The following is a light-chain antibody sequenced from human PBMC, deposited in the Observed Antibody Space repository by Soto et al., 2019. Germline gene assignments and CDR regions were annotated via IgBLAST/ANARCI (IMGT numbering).Light chain of an antibody. CDR1: SSNIGSNA. J-gene: IGLJ3*02. CDR2: SDD. Sequence: QLVLTQPPSASGTPGQRVTISCSGSSSNIGSNAVSWYQHFPGTAPKVLIYSDDQRPSGVPDRFSGSKSGTSASLAISGLRAEDEADYFCAAWGDSLNTWVFGGGTKLHRP. CDR3: AAWGDSLNTWV. V-gene: IGLV1-44*01.